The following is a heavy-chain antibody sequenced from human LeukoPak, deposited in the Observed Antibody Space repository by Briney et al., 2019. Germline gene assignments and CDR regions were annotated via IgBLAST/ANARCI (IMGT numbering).Heavy chain of an antibody. Sequence: GRSLRLSCAASGFTFDDYAMHWVRQAPGKGLEWVSGISWNSGSIGYADSVKGRFTISRDNAKNSLYLQMNSLRAEDTALYYCAKGAARKDIAVADYWGQGTLVTVSS. CDR1: GFTFDDYA. D-gene: IGHD6-19*01. J-gene: IGHJ4*02. CDR2: ISWNSGSI. CDR3: AKGAARKDIAVADY. V-gene: IGHV3-9*01.